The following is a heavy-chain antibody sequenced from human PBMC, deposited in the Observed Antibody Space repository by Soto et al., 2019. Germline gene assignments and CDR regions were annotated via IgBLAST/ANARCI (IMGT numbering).Heavy chain of an antibody. V-gene: IGHV1-18*04. Sequence: QVQLVQSGAEVKKPGASVKVSCKASGYTFTSYGISWVRQAPGQGLEWMGWISAYNGNTNYAQKLQGRVTMTTDTYKSTAYMELRSLRSDDTSVYYCARDHYYYDSSGYVPFDYWGQGTLVTVSS. CDR3: ARDHYYYDSSGYVPFDY. J-gene: IGHJ4*02. CDR2: ISAYNGNT. CDR1: GYTFTSYG. D-gene: IGHD3-22*01.